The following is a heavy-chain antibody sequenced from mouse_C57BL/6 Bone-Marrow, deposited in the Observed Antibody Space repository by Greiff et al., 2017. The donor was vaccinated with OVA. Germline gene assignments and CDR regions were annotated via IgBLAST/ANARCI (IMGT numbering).Heavy chain of an antibody. J-gene: IGHJ3*01. CDR1: GYTFTSYG. D-gene: IGHD1-1*01. V-gene: IGHV1-81*01. CDR2: IYPRSGNT. Sequence: VQLQQSGAELARPGASVKLSCKASGYTFTSYGISWVKQRTGQGLEWIGEIYPRSGNTYYNEKFKGKATLTADKSSSTAYMELRSLTSEDSAVYFCARSRDGSSYGLAYWGQGTLVTVSA. CDR3: ARSRDGSSYGLAY.